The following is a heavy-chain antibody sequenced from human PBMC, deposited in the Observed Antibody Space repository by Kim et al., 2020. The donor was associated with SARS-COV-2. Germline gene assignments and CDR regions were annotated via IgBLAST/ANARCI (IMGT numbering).Heavy chain of an antibody. CDR2: ISTSTGDT. CDR3: ARGRLRADAFDG. D-gene: IGHD2-8*01. CDR1: GYTFSKFD. V-gene: IGHV1-18*04. J-gene: IGHJ3*01. Sequence: ASVKVSCKASGYTFSKFDIHWVRQAPGQSPEWVGRISTSTGDTNYVQKVQGRVSLITDASTSTVYMELTSLRSDDTAMYYCARGRLRADAFDGWGQGTMV.